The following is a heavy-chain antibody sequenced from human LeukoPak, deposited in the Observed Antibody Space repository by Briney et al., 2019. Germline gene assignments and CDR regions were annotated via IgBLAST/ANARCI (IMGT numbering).Heavy chain of an antibody. J-gene: IGHJ4*02. V-gene: IGHV1-46*01. CDR3: ARGSTSCYKPPCFDY. CDR1: GYTFTSYY. CDR2: INPSGGST. D-gene: IGHD2-2*02. Sequence: ASVKVSCKAPGYTFTSYYMHWVRQAPGQGLEWMGIINPSGGSTSYAQKFQGRVTMTRDTSISTAYMELSRLRSDDTAVYYCARGSTSCYKPPCFDYWGQGTLVTVSS.